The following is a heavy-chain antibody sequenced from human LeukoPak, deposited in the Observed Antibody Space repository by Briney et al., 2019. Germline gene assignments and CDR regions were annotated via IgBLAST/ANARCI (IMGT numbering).Heavy chain of an antibody. J-gene: IGHJ6*02. CDR2: MNPNSGNT. CDR3: ARNPHDLVVVVIKEGLDV. Sequence: GASVKVSCKASGYTFTSYDINWVRQATGQGLEWMGWMNPNSGNTGYAQKFQGRVTMTRNTSISTAYMELSSLRSEDTAVYYCARNPHDLVVVVIKEGLDVWGQGTTVTVSS. V-gene: IGHV1-8*01. D-gene: IGHD3-22*01. CDR1: GYTFTSYD.